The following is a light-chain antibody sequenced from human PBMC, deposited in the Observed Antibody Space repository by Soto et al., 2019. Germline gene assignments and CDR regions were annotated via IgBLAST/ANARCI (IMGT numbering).Light chain of an antibody. Sequence: IVMTHAPATLSVSPGEITTLSFRASQSVGNNLAWYQQKPGQAPRLLIYGAYTRATGIPARFSGSGSGTDFTLTISSLQSEDFAVYYCQHYNYWPPKTFGQGTKVDNK. CDR3: QHYNYWPPKT. V-gene: IGKV3-15*01. CDR2: GAY. CDR1: QSVGNN. J-gene: IGKJ1*01.